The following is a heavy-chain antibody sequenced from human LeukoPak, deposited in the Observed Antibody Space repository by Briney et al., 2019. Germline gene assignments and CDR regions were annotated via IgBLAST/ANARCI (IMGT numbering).Heavy chain of an antibody. Sequence: SETLSLTCTVSGASISSSSYSWGWIRQPPGKGLEWIGSIYYSGSTYYNPSLKSRVTISVETSKNQFSPKLSSVTAADTAVYYCARATRWLQLGYWGQGTLVTVSS. D-gene: IGHD5-24*01. CDR3: ARATRWLQLGY. CDR1: GASISSSSYS. CDR2: IYYSGST. V-gene: IGHV4-39*07. J-gene: IGHJ4*02.